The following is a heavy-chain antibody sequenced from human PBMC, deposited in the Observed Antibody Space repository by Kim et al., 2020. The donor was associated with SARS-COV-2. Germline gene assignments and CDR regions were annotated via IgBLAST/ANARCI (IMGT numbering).Heavy chain of an antibody. CDR3: ARHRIQSGMVRGVRWQTYFDY. V-gene: IGHV4-39*01. J-gene: IGHJ4*02. CDR1: GGSISSSSYY. Sequence: SETLSLTCTVSGGSISSSSYYWGWIRQPPGKGLEWIGSIYYSGSTYSNPSLKSRVTISVDTSKNQFSLKLSSVTAADTAVYYCARHRIQSGMVRGVRWQTYFDYWGQGTLVTVSS. D-gene: IGHD3-10*01. CDR2: IYYSGST.